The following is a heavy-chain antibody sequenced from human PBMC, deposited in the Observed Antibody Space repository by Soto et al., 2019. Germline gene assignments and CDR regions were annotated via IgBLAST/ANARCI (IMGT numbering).Heavy chain of an antibody. Sequence: QVPLVESGGGVVQPGRSLRLSCAASGFTFSSYGMHWVRQAPGKGLEWVAVIWYDGSNKYYADSVKGRFTISRDNSKNTLYLQMNSLRAEDTAVYYCARDRGYYDSNGIDNWGQGTLVTVSS. CDR1: GFTFSSYG. V-gene: IGHV3-33*01. J-gene: IGHJ4*02. D-gene: IGHD3-22*01. CDR3: ARDRGYYDSNGIDN. CDR2: IWYDGSNK.